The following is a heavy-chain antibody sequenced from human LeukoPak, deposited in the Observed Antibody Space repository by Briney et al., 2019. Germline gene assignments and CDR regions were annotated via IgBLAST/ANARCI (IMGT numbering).Heavy chain of an antibody. Sequence: ASVKVSCKASGYTFTGYYMHWVRQAPGQGLEWMGWINPNSGGTNYAQKFQGWVTMTRDTSISTAYMELSRLRSDDTAVYYCATESSTVTANDAFDIWGQGTMVTVSS. D-gene: IGHD4-17*01. CDR1: GYTFTGYY. V-gene: IGHV1-2*04. J-gene: IGHJ3*02. CDR3: ATESSTVTANDAFDI. CDR2: INPNSGGT.